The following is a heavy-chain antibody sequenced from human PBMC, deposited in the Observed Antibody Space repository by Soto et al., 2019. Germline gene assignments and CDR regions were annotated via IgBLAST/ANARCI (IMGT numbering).Heavy chain of an antibody. D-gene: IGHD2-2*01. CDR2: ISYDGSNK. J-gene: IGHJ4*02. CDR3: GKDWDFAYCSTTLCYQAFAH. Sequence: LSCAASGSTFSNYAMHWVRQAPGKGMEWVAVISYDGSNKYYADSVTGRFTISTDNSKTTLYLQVSSLRADDTAVYYWGKDWDFAYCSTTLCYQAFAHWGQGTLVTVSS. V-gene: IGHV3-30*18. CDR1: GSTFSNYA.